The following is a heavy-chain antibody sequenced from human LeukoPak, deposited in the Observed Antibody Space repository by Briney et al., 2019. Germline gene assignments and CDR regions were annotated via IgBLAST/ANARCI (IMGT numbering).Heavy chain of an antibody. CDR3: ATVGPHNEWELTD. J-gene: IGHJ4*02. D-gene: IGHD1-26*01. CDR1: GYTLTELS. CDR2: FDPEDGET. V-gene: IGHV1-24*01. Sequence: ASVKVSCKVSGYTLTELSMHWVRQAPGKGLEWKGGFDPEDGETIYAQKFQGRVTMTEDTSTDTAYMELSSLRSEDTAVYYCATVGPHNEWELTDWGQGTLVTVSS.